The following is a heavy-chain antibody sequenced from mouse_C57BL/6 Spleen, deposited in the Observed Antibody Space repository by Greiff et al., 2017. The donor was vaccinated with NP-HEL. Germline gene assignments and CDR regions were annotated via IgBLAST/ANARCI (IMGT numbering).Heavy chain of an antibody. CDR2: IYPGDGDT. V-gene: IGHV1-82*01. J-gene: IGHJ3*01. CDR3: AREGDDYGGFAY. D-gene: IGHD2-4*01. CDR1: GYAFSSSW. Sequence: VQLQQSGPELVKPGASVKISCKASGYAFSSSWMNWVKQRPGKGLEWIGRIYPGDGDTNYNGKFKGKATLTADKSSSTAYMQLSSLTSEDSAVYFCAREGDDYGGFAYWGQGTLVTVSA.